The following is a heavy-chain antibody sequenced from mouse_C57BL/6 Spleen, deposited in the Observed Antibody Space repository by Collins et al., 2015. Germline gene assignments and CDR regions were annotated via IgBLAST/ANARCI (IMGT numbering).Heavy chain of an antibody. CDR1: GYAFSSYW. Sequence: QVQLQQSGAELVKPGASVKISCKASGYAFSSYWMNWVKQRPGKGLEWIGQIYPGDGDTNYNGKFKGKATLTADKSSSTAYMQLSSLTSEDSAVYFCARRTGTSGYFDYWGQGTTLTVSS. D-gene: IGHD4-1*01. CDR2: IYPGDGDT. J-gene: IGHJ2*01. CDR3: ARRTGTSGYFDY. V-gene: IGHV1-80*01.